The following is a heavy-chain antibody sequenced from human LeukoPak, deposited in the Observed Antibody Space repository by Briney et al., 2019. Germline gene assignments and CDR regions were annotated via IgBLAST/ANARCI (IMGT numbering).Heavy chain of an antibody. D-gene: IGHD6-25*01. J-gene: IGHJ4*02. V-gene: IGHV3-23*01. CDR2: ISGSGAST. CDR1: GFTFSTSA. CDR3: AKGASGYVPGY. Sequence: PGTSLRLSCAASGFTFSTSAMSWVRRAPGKGLEWVSAISGSGASTYYADSVKGRFTISRDNSKNTLYLQINSLRAEDTAVYHCAKGASGYVPGYWGQGTLVTVSS.